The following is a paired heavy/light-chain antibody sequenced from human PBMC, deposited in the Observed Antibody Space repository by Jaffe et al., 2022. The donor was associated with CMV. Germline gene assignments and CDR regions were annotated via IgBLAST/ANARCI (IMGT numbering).Heavy chain of an antibody. J-gene: IGHJ6*02. V-gene: IGHV4-34*01. CDR3: GRGDRDFWTGYPRMDV. CDR1: GGSFSGYH. Sequence: QVQLQQWGAGLLKPSQTLSLTCAVYGGSFSGYHYTWIRQAPGKGLEWIGEVNFSGSPNYNPSLKSRITISVDTSKNHFSLNLTSVTAADTAVYFCGRGDRDFWTGYPRMDVWGQGTTVTVSS. CDR2: VNFSGSP. D-gene: IGHD3-3*01.
Light chain of an antibody. CDR3: MQTLQTPRT. CDR1: QSLLHSDGYNH. Sequence: DIVMTQSPLSLPVIPGEPASISCKSSQSLLHSDGYNHLEWYLLKPGQSPQLLIYVASNRAPGVPDRFSGSGAGTDFTLKISGVEADDVGLYYCMQTLQTPRTFGQGTRVESK. CDR2: VAS. V-gene: IGKV2-28*01. J-gene: IGKJ1*01.